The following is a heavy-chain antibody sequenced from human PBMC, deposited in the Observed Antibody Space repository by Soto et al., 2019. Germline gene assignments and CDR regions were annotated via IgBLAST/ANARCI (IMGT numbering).Heavy chain of an antibody. CDR3: ARGPLDSSSWYWFDP. V-gene: IGHV1-69*13. CDR2: IIPIFGTA. Sequence: SVMVSCKDSGGTFSSYAISWVRPAPGQGLEWMGGIIPIFGTANYAQKFQGRVTITAXXXXSXXXMXLXXLISEDTAVYYCARGPLDSSSWYWFDPWG. CDR1: GGTFSSYA. D-gene: IGHD6-13*01. J-gene: IGHJ5*02.